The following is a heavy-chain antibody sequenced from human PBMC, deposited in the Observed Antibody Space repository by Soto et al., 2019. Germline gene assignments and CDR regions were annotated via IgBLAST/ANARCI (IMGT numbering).Heavy chain of an antibody. CDR3: AKVQQWGQYYFDY. V-gene: IGHV3-23*01. Sequence: EVQLLESGGGLVQPGGSLRLSCAASGFTFSSYAMSWVRQAPGKGLEWVSGISGSGGSTYYADSWKGRFTISRDNSKNTLYLQMNSLRAEDTAVYYCAKVQQWGQYYFDYWGQGTLVTVSS. D-gene: IGHD6-19*01. J-gene: IGHJ4*02. CDR2: ISGSGGST. CDR1: GFTFSSYA.